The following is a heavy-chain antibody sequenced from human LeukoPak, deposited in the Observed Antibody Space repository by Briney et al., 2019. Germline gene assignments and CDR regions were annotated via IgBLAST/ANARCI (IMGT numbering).Heavy chain of an antibody. Sequence: SVKVSCKASGGTFSNYVISWVRQAPGQGLEWMGGIIPIFGTANYAQKFQGRVTITADESTSTAYMELSSLRSEDTAVYYCAKGSSSYPGGSNWYFDLWGRGTLVTVSS. CDR1: GGTFSNYV. CDR3: AKGSSSYPGGSNWYFDL. J-gene: IGHJ2*01. CDR2: IIPIFGTA. D-gene: IGHD6-13*01. V-gene: IGHV1-69*13.